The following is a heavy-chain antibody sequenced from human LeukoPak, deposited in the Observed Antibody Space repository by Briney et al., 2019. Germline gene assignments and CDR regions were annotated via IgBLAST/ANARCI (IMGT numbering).Heavy chain of an antibody. Sequence: GGSLRLSCVASGFAFSNYAMNWVRQAPGKGLEWVSYINRNSDTYYTDSVKGRFTISRDTAGNSLYLQMSSLRAEDTAVYYCARDLSYGSSWYYYFDYWGQGTLVTVSS. J-gene: IGHJ4*02. V-gene: IGHV3-69-1*01. D-gene: IGHD6-13*01. CDR1: GFAFSNYA. CDR2: INRNSDT. CDR3: ARDLSYGSSWYYYFDY.